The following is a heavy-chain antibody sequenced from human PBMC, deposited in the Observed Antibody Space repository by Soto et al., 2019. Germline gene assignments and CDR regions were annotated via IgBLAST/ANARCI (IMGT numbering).Heavy chain of an antibody. V-gene: IGHV3-33*01. CDR3: ARRAEGSWYWIDS. Sequence: QVQLVESGGGVVQPGRSLTLSCAASGFTFSSYAMHWVRQAPGKGLEWVAAIWYDGNNKYYADSVKGRFTISRDNSKNMVYLQMNSLRVEDTAVYYCARRAEGSWYWIDSWGQGTLVTVSS. CDR2: IWYDGNNK. J-gene: IGHJ5*01. D-gene: IGHD1-26*01. CDR1: GFTFSSYA.